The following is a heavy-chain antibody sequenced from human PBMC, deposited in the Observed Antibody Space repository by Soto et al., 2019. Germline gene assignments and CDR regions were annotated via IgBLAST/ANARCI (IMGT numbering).Heavy chain of an antibody. CDR2: ISAYNGNT. CDR3: ARDPFNLLFFDWLLPAPDYYLNY. J-gene: IGHJ4*02. CDR1: GYTFTSYG. Sequence: ASVKVSCKASGYTFTSYGISWVRQAPGQGLEWMGWISAYNGNTNYAQKLQGRVTMTTDTSTSTAYMELRSLRSDDTAVYYCARDPFNLLFFDWLLPAPDYYLNYGGKEPLVTFPS. V-gene: IGHV1-18*01. D-gene: IGHD3-9*01.